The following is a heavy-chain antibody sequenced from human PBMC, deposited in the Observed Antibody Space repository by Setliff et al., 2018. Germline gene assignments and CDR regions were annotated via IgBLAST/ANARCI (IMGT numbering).Heavy chain of an antibody. J-gene: IGHJ6*03. Sequence: SETLSLTCTVSGDPMSSRRYYWAWIRQPAGKGLEWIGQIYTSWSTNYNPSLKSRVTISLDTSNNQFSLGLSSVTAADTAVYYCARMSGFQYMDVWGKGTTVTVSS. CDR3: ARMSGFQYMDV. CDR2: IYTSWST. D-gene: IGHD3-3*01. CDR1: GDPMSSRRYY. V-gene: IGHV4-61*09.